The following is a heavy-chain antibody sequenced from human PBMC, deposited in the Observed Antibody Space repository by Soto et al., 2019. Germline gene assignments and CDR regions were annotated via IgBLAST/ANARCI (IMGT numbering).Heavy chain of an antibody. Sequence: QVQLVQSGPEVKKPGASVKVSCKTSGYTFTSYGISWVRQAPGQGLEWMGWISTYKGNTNYAQKFQGRVTMNTDTSTSTAYMELRSLRSDDTAVYYCATRSPAFDYWGQGTLVTVSS. J-gene: IGHJ4*02. CDR2: ISTYKGNT. CDR3: ATRSPAFDY. V-gene: IGHV1-18*01. CDR1: GYTFTSYG.